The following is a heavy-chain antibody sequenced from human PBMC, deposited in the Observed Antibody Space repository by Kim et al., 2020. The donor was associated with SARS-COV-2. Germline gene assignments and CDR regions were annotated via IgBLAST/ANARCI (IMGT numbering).Heavy chain of an antibody. CDR2: INIDGRTT. Sequence: GGSLRLSCAASGFPFRSYWMHWVRQPPGKGLVWVARINIDGRTTSYTDSVKGRFTISRDNAKNTLYLQLNNLTAEDTAVYYCTREGLIWSDLWGQGTLVTVSS. J-gene: IGHJ5*02. D-gene: IGHD3-10*01. CDR3: TREGLIWSDL. CDR1: GFPFRSYW. V-gene: IGHV3-74*01.